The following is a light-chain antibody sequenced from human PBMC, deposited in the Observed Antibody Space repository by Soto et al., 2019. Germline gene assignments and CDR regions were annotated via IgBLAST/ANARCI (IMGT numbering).Light chain of an antibody. CDR1: RSNIGAGYD. CDR2: SSN. V-gene: IGLV1-40*01. J-gene: IGLJ1*01. CDR3: QSYDDSLSGSGV. Sequence: QSVLTQPPSVSGAPGQTVTISCTGSRSNIGAGYDIHWYQFLPGTAPKLLLYSSNKRPSGIPDRFSGSKSGTSASLAITGLQPEDEADYYCQSYDDSLSGSGVFGTGTKVTVL.